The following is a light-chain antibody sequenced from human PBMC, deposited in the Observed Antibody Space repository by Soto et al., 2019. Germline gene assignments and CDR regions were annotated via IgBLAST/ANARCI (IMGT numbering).Light chain of an antibody. CDR2: DVS. J-gene: IGLJ2*01. Sequence: QSALTQPASVSGFPGQSITISCTGTSSDVGGYNYVSWYQRHPGKAPKLMIYDVSNRPSGVSNRFSGSKSGNTASLTISGLQAEDEADYYCSSYTSSSPLVFGGGTKLTVL. CDR1: SSDVGGYNY. CDR3: SSYTSSSPLV. V-gene: IGLV2-14*01.